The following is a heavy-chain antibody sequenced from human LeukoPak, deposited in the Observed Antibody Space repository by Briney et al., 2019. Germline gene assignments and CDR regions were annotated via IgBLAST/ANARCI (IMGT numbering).Heavy chain of an antibody. CDR1: GASISSGAYF. Sequence: SQTLSLTCTVSGASISSGAYFWTWIRQHPGRDLEWIGYIFHSGSDFYNPSLESRVTISVDTTENHFSLKVNSVTAADTAVYYCARYDYGDFRAFDYWGQGILATVSS. CDR2: IFHSGSD. J-gene: IGHJ4*02. V-gene: IGHV4-31*03. D-gene: IGHD4-17*01. CDR3: ARYDYGDFRAFDY.